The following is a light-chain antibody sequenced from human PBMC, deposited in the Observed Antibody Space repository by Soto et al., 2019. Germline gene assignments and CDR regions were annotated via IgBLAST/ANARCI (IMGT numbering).Light chain of an antibody. CDR2: EVS. J-gene: IGLJ3*02. V-gene: IGLV2-14*01. CDR1: SSDVGGYNY. Sequence: QSPLTQPASVSGAPGQSITISCTGTSSDVGGYNYVSWYQQHPGKAPKLMIYEVSNRPSGVSNRFSGSKSGNTASLTISGLQAEDEADYYGSSYTSSSTRVFGGGTKLTVL. CDR3: SSYTSSSTRV.